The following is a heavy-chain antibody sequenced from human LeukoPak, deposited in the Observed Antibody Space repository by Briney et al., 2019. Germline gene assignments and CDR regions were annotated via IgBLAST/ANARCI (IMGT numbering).Heavy chain of an antibody. CDR2: IKQDGSAK. J-gene: IGHJ4*02. V-gene: IGHV3-7*01. CDR1: GFTFSDYW. Sequence: GGSLRLSCTASGFTFSDYWMTWVRQAPGKGPEWVANIKQDGSAKYYVDSVKGRFTISRDNAKNSLYLQMDSLRVEDTATYYCARWRGSTSERSDYWGQGTLVTVSS. D-gene: IGHD2-2*01. CDR3: ARWRGSTSERSDY.